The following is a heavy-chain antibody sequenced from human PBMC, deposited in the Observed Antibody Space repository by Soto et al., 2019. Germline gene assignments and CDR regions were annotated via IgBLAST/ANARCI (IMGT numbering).Heavy chain of an antibody. D-gene: IGHD6-19*01. CDR1: GDSVSSNSAA. J-gene: IGHJ6*02. V-gene: IGHV6-1*01. Sequence: KQSQTLSLTCAISGDSVSSNSAAWNWIRQSPSRGLEWLGRTYYRSKWYNDYAVSVKSRITINQDTSKNQFSLQLNSVTPEDTAVYYCARDHQWLVRDYYYGMDVWGQGTTVTVSS. CDR3: ARDHQWLVRDYYYGMDV. CDR2: TYYRSKWYN.